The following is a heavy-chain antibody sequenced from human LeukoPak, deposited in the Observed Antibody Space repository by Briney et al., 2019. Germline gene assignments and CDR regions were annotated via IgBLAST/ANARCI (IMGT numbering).Heavy chain of an antibody. D-gene: IGHD3-10*01. Sequence: GGSLRLSCAASGFTFSSHAMSWVRQAPGKGLEWVSAISGSDGSTYYADSVKGRFTISRDNSKNTLYLQMNSLRAEDTAVYYCATPRMVRGVIISSDYWGQGTLVTVSS. CDR3: ATPRMVRGVIISSDY. J-gene: IGHJ4*02. V-gene: IGHV3-23*01. CDR2: ISGSDGST. CDR1: GFTFSSHA.